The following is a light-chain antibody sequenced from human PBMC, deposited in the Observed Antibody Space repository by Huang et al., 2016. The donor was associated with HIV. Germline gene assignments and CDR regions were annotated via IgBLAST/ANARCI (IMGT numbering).Light chain of an antibody. J-gene: IGKJ4*01. CDR2: DAS. Sequence: EIVLTQSPATLSLSPGERATLSCRASQSVSSYLAWYQQKPGQAPRLLIYDASNRATGIPARFSGSGSGTDFTLTISSLEPEDVEVYYCQQRSNWPPLTFGGGTKVEIK. CDR3: QQRSNWPPLT. V-gene: IGKV3-11*01. CDR1: QSVSSY.